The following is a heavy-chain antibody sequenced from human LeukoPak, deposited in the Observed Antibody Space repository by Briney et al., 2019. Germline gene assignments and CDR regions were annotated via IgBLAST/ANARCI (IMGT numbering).Heavy chain of an antibody. V-gene: IGHV4-59*01. CDR1: GGSISSYY. J-gene: IGHJ6*02. CDR3: ARTPTWDCYYYGMDV. D-gene: IGHD7-27*01. CDR2: IYYSGST. Sequence: SETLSLTCTVSGGSISSYYWSWIRQPPGKGLEWIGYIYYSGSTNYNPSLKSRVTISVDTSKNQFSLKLSSVTAADTAVYYCARTPTWDCYYYGMDVWGQGTTVTVSS.